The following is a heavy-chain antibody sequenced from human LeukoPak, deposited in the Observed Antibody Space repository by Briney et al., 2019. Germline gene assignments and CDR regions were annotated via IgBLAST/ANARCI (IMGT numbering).Heavy chain of an antibody. CDR2: IRYDGSNK. Sequence: GGSLRLSCAASGFTFSSYGMHWVRQAPGKGLEWVAFIRYDGSNKYYADSVKGRFTISRDNSKNTLYLQMNSLRAEDTAVYYCAKGTRRYYYDSSGYLDAFDIWGQGTMVTVSS. V-gene: IGHV3-30*02. CDR1: GFTFSSYG. D-gene: IGHD3-22*01. CDR3: AKGTRRYYYDSSGYLDAFDI. J-gene: IGHJ3*02.